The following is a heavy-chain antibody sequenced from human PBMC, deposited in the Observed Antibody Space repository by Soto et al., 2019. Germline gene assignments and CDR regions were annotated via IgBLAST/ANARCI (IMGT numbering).Heavy chain of an antibody. CDR1: GFTFSSYG. V-gene: IGHV3-30*18. Sequence: GGSLRLSCAASGFTFSSYGMHWVRQAPGKGLEWVAVISYDGSNKYYADSVKGRFTISRDNSKNTLYLQMDSLGAEDTAIYYCAKVVGDGNDYYDFWGQGT. J-gene: IGHJ4*02. CDR2: ISYDGSNK. D-gene: IGHD3-22*01. CDR3: AKVVGDGNDYYDF.